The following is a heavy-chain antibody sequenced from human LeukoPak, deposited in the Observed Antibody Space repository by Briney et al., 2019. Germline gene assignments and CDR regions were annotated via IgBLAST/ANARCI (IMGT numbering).Heavy chain of an antibody. CDR2: IWYDGSNK. CDR3: AKGWNTFDY. D-gene: IGHD1/OR15-1a*01. J-gene: IGHJ4*02. CDR1: GFTFSSYG. V-gene: IGHV3-33*06. Sequence: GGSLRLSCAASGFTFSSYGMHWVRQAPGKGLEWVAVIWYDGSNKYYADSVKGRFTISRDNSKNTLYLQKNSLRAEDTAVYYCAKGWNTFDYWGQGTLVTVSS.